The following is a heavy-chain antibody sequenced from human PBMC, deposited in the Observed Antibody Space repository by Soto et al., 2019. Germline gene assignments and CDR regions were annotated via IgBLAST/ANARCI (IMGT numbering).Heavy chain of an antibody. CDR1: GFTFSSYW. Sequence: EVQLVESGGGLVQPGGSLRLSCAASGFTFSSYWIHWVRQAPGKGLVCVSRIKGDGITTNYADSVKGRVTISRDNAKNTVYLQVNSLRAEDTAVYYCARGAFGAYYFDYWGQGTLVTVSS. CDR2: IKGDGITT. D-gene: IGHD3-3*01. V-gene: IGHV3-74*01. J-gene: IGHJ4*02. CDR3: ARGAFGAYYFDY.